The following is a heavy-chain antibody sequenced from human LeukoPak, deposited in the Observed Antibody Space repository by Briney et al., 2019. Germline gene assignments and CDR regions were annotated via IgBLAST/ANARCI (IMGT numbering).Heavy chain of an antibody. CDR2: ISSSGRTI. Sequence: PGGSLRLSCAASGFTFSDYYMSWIRQAPGKGLEWVSYISSSGRTIYYADSVKGRFTISRDNAKNSLYLHMNSLRAEDTAVYYCAKVRTYYMDVWGKGTTVTVSS. CDR3: AKVRTYYMDV. V-gene: IGHV3-11*01. J-gene: IGHJ6*03. CDR1: GFTFSDYY.